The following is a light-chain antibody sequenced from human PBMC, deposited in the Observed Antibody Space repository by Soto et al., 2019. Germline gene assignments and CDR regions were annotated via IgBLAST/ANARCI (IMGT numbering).Light chain of an antibody. Sequence: DFQMTQSPSTLPVSVGYRLTVTCLAWQSIRSWLAWYQEKPGKAPKLLIYKASLLETGVPSRFSGSGSGTDFTLTISSLQPEESATYYCQHTYSTPYTFGQGTKVDIK. CDR2: KAS. J-gene: IGKJ2*01. CDR1: QSIRSW. V-gene: IGKV1-5*03. CDR3: QHTYSTPYT.